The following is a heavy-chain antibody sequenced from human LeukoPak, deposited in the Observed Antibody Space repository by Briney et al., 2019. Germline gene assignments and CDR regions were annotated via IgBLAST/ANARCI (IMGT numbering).Heavy chain of an antibody. CDR3: ARDHGSYYASYYYGMDV. CDR1: GFTFSSYG. CDR2: IWYDGSNK. V-gene: IGHV3-33*01. D-gene: IGHD1-26*01. Sequence: GGSLRLSCAASGFTFSSYGMHWVRQAPGKGLEWVAVIWYDGSNKYYADSVKGRFTISRDNSKSTLYLQMNSLRAEDTAVYYCARDHGSYYASYYYGMDVWGQGTTVTVSS. J-gene: IGHJ6*02.